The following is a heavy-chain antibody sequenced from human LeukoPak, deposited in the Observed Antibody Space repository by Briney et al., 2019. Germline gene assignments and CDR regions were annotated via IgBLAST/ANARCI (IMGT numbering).Heavy chain of an antibody. Sequence: GGSLRLSCTASGFTFSSYGMHWVRQAPGKGLEWVAVTWYDGSKTYYADFVKGRFTISRDTSKNTLYLQMNSPRAEDTAVYYCAKGPAPRLGEFSYHALVDYWGQGTLVTVSS. J-gene: IGHJ4*02. CDR3: AKGPAPRLGEFSYHALVDY. CDR2: TWYDGSKT. CDR1: GFTFSSYG. D-gene: IGHD3-16*02. V-gene: IGHV3-30*02.